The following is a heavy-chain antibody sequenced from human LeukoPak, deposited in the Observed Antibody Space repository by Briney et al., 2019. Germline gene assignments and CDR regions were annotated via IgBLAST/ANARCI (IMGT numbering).Heavy chain of an antibody. CDR2: IYYSGST. J-gene: IGHJ4*02. CDR1: GGSISSYY. V-gene: IGHV4-59*08. D-gene: IGHD1-26*01. CDR3: ARLVVRSGSYDY. Sequence: SETLSLTCTVSGGSISSYYWSWIRQPPGKGLEWIGYIYYSGSTIYNPSLKSRVTISVDTSKNRFSLKLSSVTAADTAVYYCARLVVRSGSYDYWGQGTLVTVSS.